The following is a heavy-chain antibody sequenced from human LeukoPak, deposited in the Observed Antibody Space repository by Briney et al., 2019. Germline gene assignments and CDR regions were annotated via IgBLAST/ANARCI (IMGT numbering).Heavy chain of an antibody. CDR2: IYHSGST. V-gene: IGHV4-38-2*01. D-gene: IGHD3-16*02. Sequence: PSETLSLTCAVSGYSISSGYYWGWIRQPPGKGLEWIGSIYHSGSTYYNPSLKSRVTISVDTSKNQFSLKLRSVTAADTAVYYCARLYYDYVWGSYRHHLFDYWGQGTLVTVSS. J-gene: IGHJ4*02. CDR3: ARLYYDYVWGSYRHHLFDY. CDR1: GYSISSGYY.